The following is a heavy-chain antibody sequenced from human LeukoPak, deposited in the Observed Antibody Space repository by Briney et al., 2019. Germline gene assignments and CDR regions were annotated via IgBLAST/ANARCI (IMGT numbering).Heavy chain of an antibody. Sequence: GGSLRLSCAASGFTFSSYWMHWVRQAPGKGLVWASRIKSDGSTNYADSVKGRFTISRDNAKNTVSLHMNSLRAEDTGVYYCARAPSEIGGYYPEYFRHWGQGTLVTVSS. V-gene: IGHV3-74*01. CDR3: ARAPSEIGGYYPEYFRH. CDR1: GFTFSSYW. D-gene: IGHD3-22*01. CDR2: IKSDGST. J-gene: IGHJ1*01.